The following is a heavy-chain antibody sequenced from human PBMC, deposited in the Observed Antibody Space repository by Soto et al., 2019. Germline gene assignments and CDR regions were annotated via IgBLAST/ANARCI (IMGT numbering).Heavy chain of an antibody. CDR1: GFSFSSYD. CDR3: VTDAQNSEWLTLGY. J-gene: IGHJ4*02. Sequence: GGSLRLSCAASGFSFSSYDMNWVRQAPGKGLEWVSYISYITSIMYYADSVKGRFTISRDNAKNSIYLQMDSLRADDTAVYYCVTDAQNSEWLTLGYWGQGTLVTVSS. V-gene: IGHV3-48*01. D-gene: IGHD3-9*01. CDR2: ISYITSIM.